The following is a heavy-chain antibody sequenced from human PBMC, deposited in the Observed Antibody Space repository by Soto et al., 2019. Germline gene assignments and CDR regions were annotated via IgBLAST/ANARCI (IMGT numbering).Heavy chain of an antibody. J-gene: IGHJ4*02. V-gene: IGHV5-51*01. Sequence: GESLKISCKGSGYSFTSYWIGWVRQMPGKGLEWMGIIYPGDSDTRYSPSFQGQVTISADKSISTAYLQWSSLKASDTAMYYCARRGYSYGYFPYYFDYWGQGTLVTVSS. CDR2: IYPGDSDT. D-gene: IGHD5-18*01. CDR1: GYSFTSYW. CDR3: ARRGYSYGYFPYYFDY.